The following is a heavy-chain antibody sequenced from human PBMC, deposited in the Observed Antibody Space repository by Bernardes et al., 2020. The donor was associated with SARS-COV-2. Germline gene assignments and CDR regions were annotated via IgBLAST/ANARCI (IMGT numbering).Heavy chain of an antibody. CDR1: GGSISSYY. CDR3: ARDSEAAAGYLTFDP. D-gene: IGHD6-13*01. CDR2: IYYSGST. J-gene: IGHJ5*02. Sequence: SETLSLTCSVSGGSISSYYWSWIRKPPGKGLEWIGYIYYSGSTNYNPSLTSRVTITVYTSKNQFSLKLSSVTAADTAVYYCARDSEAAAGYLTFDPWGQGTLVTVSS. V-gene: IGHV4-59*01.